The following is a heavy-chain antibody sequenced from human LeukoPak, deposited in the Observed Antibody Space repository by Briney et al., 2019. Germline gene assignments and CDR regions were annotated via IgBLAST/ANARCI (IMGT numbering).Heavy chain of an antibody. CDR1: GFTFSSYG. D-gene: IGHD2/OR15-2a*01. Sequence: PGGSLRLSCAASGFTFSSYGLSWVRQAPGKGLEWVSAISGSGGSTYYADSVKGRFTISRDNSKNTLYLQMNSLRAEDTAVYYCAKDLYGHLNYYYYMDVWGKGTTVTVSS. J-gene: IGHJ6*03. V-gene: IGHV3-23*01. CDR2: ISGSGGST. CDR3: AKDLYGHLNYYYYMDV.